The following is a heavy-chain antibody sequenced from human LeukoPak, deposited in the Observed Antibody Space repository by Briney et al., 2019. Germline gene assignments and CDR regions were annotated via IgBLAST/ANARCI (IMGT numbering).Heavy chain of an antibody. Sequence: SETLSLTCTVSGYSISSGYYWGWIRQPPGKGLEWIGSIYHSGSTYYNPSLKSRVTISVDRSKNQFSLKLSSVTAADTAVYYCARDGCSSTSCLEGWFDPWGQGTLVTVSS. D-gene: IGHD2-2*01. CDR2: IYHSGST. CDR3: ARDGCSSTSCLEGWFDP. J-gene: IGHJ5*02. V-gene: IGHV4-38-2*02. CDR1: GYSISSGYY.